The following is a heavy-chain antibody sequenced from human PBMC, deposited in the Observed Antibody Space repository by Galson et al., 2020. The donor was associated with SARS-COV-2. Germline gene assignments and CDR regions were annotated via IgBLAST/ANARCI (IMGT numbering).Heavy chain of an antibody. Sequence: QAGGSLRLSCAASGFPFSTYGIHWVRQAPGKGLEWVSLISYDGSNKYYADSVKGRFTISRDNSMLFLQMNSLRAEDTAVYYCARGVGYGDYTLDSWGQGTLVTVSS. V-gene: IGHV3-30*03. CDR2: ISYDGSNK. CDR1: GFPFSTYG. CDR3: ARGVGYGDYTLDS. J-gene: IGHJ5*01. D-gene: IGHD4-17*01.